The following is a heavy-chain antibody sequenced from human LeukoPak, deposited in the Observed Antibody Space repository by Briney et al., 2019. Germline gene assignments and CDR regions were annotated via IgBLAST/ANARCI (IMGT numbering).Heavy chain of an antibody. V-gene: IGHV3-23*01. D-gene: IGHD3-10*01. CDR2: ILVNGGT. J-gene: IGHJ4*02. CDR1: GFTFSTYT. Sequence: GGSLRLSCIASGFTFSTYTMSWVRQAPGEGLKWVSGILVNGGTYYADSVKGRFTISRDNSKNTLYLQMNSLRADDTTVYYCAKDRIYADGLWDFDYWGQGTLVTVSS. CDR3: AKDRIYADGLWDFDY.